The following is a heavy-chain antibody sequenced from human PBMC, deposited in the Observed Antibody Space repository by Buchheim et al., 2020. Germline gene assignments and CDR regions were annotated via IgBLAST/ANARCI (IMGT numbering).Heavy chain of an antibody. CDR2: IYYSGST. CDR1: GGSVSSGSYY. CDR3: ARTGGILTGYYDEYYFDY. D-gene: IGHD3-9*01. J-gene: IGHJ4*02. Sequence: QVQLQESGPGLVKPSETLSLTCTVSGGSVSSGSYYWSWIRQPPGKGLEWIGYIYYSGSTNYNPSLKSRVTTSVDTSKNQCILKLSSVTAADTAVYYCARTGGILTGYYDEYYFDYWGQGTL. V-gene: IGHV4-61*01.